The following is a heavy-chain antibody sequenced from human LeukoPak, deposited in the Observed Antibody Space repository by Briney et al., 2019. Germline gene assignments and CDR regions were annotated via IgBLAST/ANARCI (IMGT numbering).Heavy chain of an antibody. J-gene: IGHJ5*02. CDR1: GFTFSSYS. Sequence: PGGSLRLSCAASGFTFSSYSMNWVRQAPGKGLEWVSYVSSSSSTIYYADSVKGRFTISRDNAKNSLYLQMNSLRAEDTAVYYCARTYYDFWSGYRRPNNWFDPWGQGTLVTVSS. D-gene: IGHD3-3*01. CDR2: VSSSSSTI. V-gene: IGHV3-48*01. CDR3: ARTYYDFWSGYRRPNNWFDP.